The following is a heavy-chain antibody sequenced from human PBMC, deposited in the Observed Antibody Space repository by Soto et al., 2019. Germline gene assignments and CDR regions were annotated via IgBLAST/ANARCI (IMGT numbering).Heavy chain of an antibody. V-gene: IGHV3-7*01. CDR2: IKPDESEK. D-gene: IGHD4-4*01. CDR3: VRGGSNYAS. CDR1: GFTFSDSW. Sequence: GGSLSLPCTASGFTFSDSWMTWVRQAPGKGLEWVARIKPDESEKKYADSVKGRFSISRDNAKNSMYLQMDSLRGEDTAVYYCVRGGSNYASWGQGTLVTVSS. J-gene: IGHJ5*02.